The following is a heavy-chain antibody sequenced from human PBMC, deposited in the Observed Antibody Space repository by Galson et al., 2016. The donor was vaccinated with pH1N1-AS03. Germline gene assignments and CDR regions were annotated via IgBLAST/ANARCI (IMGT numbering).Heavy chain of an antibody. CDR3: VTTAYAFGLGSVDAFDV. Sequence: SVKVSCKVSGNTLTELSSQWVRQAPGEGLDCMGGFDPDNTETVYAQKIQGRVTMPEDTSTDTTYMELSSRRSGDTAKYYCVTTAYAFGLGSVDAFDVWGQGTKVTVSS. CDR2: FDPDNTET. V-gene: IGHV1-24*01. J-gene: IGHJ3*01. D-gene: IGHD3-16*01. CDR1: GNTLTELS.